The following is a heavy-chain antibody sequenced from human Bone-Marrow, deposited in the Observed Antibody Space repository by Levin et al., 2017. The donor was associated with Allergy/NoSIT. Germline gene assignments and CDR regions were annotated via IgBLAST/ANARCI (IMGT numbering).Heavy chain of an antibody. CDR1: GYTFTSYG. V-gene: IGHV1-18*01. CDR3: ARDSQLTYYDFWSGYYFDY. D-gene: IGHD3-3*01. J-gene: IGHJ4*02. Sequence: GESLKISCKASGYTFTSYGISWVRQAPGQGLEWMGWISAYNGNTNYAQKLQGRVTMTTDTSTSTAYMELRSLRSDDTAVYYCARDSQLTYYDFWSGYYFDYWGQGTLVTVSS. CDR2: ISAYNGNT.